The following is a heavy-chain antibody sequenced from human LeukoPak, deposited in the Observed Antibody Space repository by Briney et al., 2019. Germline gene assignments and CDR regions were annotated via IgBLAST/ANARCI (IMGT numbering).Heavy chain of an antibody. CDR2: IYYSGST. Sequence: SETLSLTCTVTGASVTSAAYYFTWVRQPPGKGLEWIGYIYYSGSTNYNPSLKSRATMSLDTSKNQFSLTLTSVTPADTAVYYCARAYFDWRYYFDYWGQGTLVAVSS. J-gene: IGHJ4*02. V-gene: IGHV4-61*08. D-gene: IGHD3-9*01. CDR1: GASVTSAAYY. CDR3: ARAYFDWRYYFDY.